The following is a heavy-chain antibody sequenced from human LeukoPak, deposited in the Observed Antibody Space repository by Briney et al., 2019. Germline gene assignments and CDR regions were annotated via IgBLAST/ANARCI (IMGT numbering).Heavy chain of an antibody. Sequence: SETLSLTCAVYGGSFSGYYWSWIRQPPGKGLEWIGEINHSGSTNYNPSLKSRVTISVDTSKNQFSLKLSSVTAADTAVYYCARSPHSYGGEAQDYWGQGTLVTVSS. CDR3: ARSPHSYGGEAQDY. V-gene: IGHV4-34*01. CDR2: INHSGST. D-gene: IGHD5-18*01. J-gene: IGHJ4*02. CDR1: GGSFSGYY.